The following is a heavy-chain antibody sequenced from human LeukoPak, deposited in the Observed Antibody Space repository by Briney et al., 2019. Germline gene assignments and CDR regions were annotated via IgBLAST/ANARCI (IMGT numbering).Heavy chain of an antibody. V-gene: IGHV1-46*01. J-gene: IGHJ3*02. D-gene: IGHD5-24*01. CDR1: GFTFTNYN. CDR2: INPSGGST. CDR3: ARVRDGYNDAYDI. Sequence: ASVKVPCKASGFTFTNYNMHWVRQAPGQGLEWMGIINPSGGSTNYAQNFRARVTMTRDTSTSTVYMELSSLRSEDTAVYYCARVRDGYNDAYDIWGQGTMVTVPS.